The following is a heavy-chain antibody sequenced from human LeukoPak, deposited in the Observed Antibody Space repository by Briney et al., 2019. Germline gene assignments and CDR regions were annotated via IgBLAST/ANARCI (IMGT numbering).Heavy chain of an antibody. J-gene: IGHJ4*02. CDR1: GFTLSSNY. CDR2: IYSGDST. D-gene: IGHD6-19*01. CDR3: ARDQLYSSGWYYFDY. Sequence: GGSLRLSCAASGFTLSSNYMSWVRQAPGKGLEWVSVIYSGDSTYYADSVKGRFTISRHNSKNTLYLQMNSLRAEDTAVYYCARDQLYSSGWYYFDYWGQGTLVTVSS. V-gene: IGHV3-53*04.